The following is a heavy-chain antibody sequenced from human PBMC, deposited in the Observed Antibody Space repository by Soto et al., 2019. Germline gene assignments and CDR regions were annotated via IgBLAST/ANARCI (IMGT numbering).Heavy chain of an antibody. CDR1: GFPFGSYW. J-gene: IGHJ4*02. CDR2: IKQDGSEK. Sequence: GGSLRLSCAASGFPFGSYWMSWVRQAPGKGLEWVANIKQDGSEKYYVDSVKGRFTISRDNAKNSLYLQMNSLRAEDTAVYYCARDLASTTIPNYWGQGT. D-gene: IGHD4-17*01. V-gene: IGHV3-7*04. CDR3: ARDLASTTIPNY.